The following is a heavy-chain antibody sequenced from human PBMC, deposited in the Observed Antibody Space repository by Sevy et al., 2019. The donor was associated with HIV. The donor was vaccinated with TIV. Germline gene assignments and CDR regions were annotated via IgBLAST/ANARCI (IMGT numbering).Heavy chain of an antibody. J-gene: IGHJ4*02. D-gene: IGHD3-16*01. Sequence: GGSLRLSCAASAFSFNTYAMSWVRRAPGKGLEWVSTISGSGDSTFYSDSVKGRFTISRENSKNTLYLQMNSLRAEDTAVYYCAKPRGSFYFDYWGQGTLVTVSS. CDR3: AKPRGSFYFDY. V-gene: IGHV3-23*01. CDR2: ISGSGDST. CDR1: AFSFNTYA.